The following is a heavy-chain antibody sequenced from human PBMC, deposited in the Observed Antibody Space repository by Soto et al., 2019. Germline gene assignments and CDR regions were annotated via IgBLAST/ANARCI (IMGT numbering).Heavy chain of an antibody. J-gene: IGHJ4*02. CDR3: AKGSSGSSWSYYYDY. CDR2: ISLNSGSK. D-gene: IGHD6-13*01. V-gene: IGHV3-9*01. CDR1: VFSFDDYA. Sequence: SLRLSCAAPVFSFDDYAMHRVRQAPGEGLEWVSVISLNSGSKGYAGSVKGRFTISRDNAKNSLYLQMNSLRAEDTALYYCAKGSSGSSWSYYYDYWGQGTLVTVSS.